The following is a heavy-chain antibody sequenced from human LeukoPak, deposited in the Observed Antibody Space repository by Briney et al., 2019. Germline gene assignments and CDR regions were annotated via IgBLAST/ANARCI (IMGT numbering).Heavy chain of an antibody. CDR2: IYPGDSDT. D-gene: IGHD6-19*01. CDR1: GYTFTSYW. CDR3: ARAAVVAGKHYFDY. J-gene: IGHJ4*02. V-gene: IGHV5-51*01. Sequence: PGESLQISCQCSGYTFTSYWIGWVRQLPGKGLEWMGIIYPGDSDTRYSPSFQGQVTISADKSISTAYLQWSSLKASDTAMYYCARAAVVAGKHYFDYWGQGTLVTVSS.